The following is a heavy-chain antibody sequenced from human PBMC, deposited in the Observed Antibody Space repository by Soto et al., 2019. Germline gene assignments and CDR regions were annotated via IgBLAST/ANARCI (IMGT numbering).Heavy chain of an antibody. Sequence: PSETLSLTCAVYGGSFSGYYWSWIRQPPGKGLEWIGEINHSGSTNYNPSLKSRVTISVDTSKNQFSLKLSSVTAADTAVYYCAREARGYYYDSSGSIGYYYYGMDVWGQGTTVTVSS. CDR3: AREARGYYYDSSGSIGYYYYGMDV. J-gene: IGHJ6*02. CDR2: INHSGST. CDR1: GGSFSGYY. D-gene: IGHD3-22*01. V-gene: IGHV4-34*01.